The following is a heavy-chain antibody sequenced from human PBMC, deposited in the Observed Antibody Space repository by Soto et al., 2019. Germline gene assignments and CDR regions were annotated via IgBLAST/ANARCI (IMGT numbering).Heavy chain of an antibody. D-gene: IGHD6-6*01. CDR1: GYIFSNYV. J-gene: IGHJ5*02. CDR2: MNPNSGNT. Sequence: ASVKVSCKGSGYIFSNYVINWVRQATGQGLEWMGWMNPNSGNTGYAQKFQGRVTMTRNTSISTAYMELSSLRSEDTAVYYCARAHYSSSSRGWFDPWGQGTLVTVSS. V-gene: IGHV1-8*02. CDR3: ARAHYSSSSRGWFDP.